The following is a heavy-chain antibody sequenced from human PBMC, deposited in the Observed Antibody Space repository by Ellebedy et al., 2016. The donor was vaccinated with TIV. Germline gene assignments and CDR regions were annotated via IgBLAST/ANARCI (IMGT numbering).Heavy chain of an antibody. CDR3: ARDAAGNGGKLDY. V-gene: IGHV1-2*02. CDR1: GYTFTDYY. Sequence: AASVKVSCKASGYTFTDYYVHWVRQAPGQGLEWMGWINPNSGGTIYAQKFRGRVTMTRDTSISTAYMELSRLKSDDTAVYYCARDAAGNGGKLDYWGQGALVTVSS. J-gene: IGHJ4*02. CDR2: INPNSGGT. D-gene: IGHD4-23*01.